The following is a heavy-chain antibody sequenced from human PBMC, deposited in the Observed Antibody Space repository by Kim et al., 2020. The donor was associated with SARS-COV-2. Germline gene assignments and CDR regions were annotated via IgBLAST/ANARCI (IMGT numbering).Heavy chain of an antibody. V-gene: IGHV3-30*04. D-gene: IGHD5-18*01. CDR3: ARGSYSYGYGDWFDP. J-gene: IGHJ5*02. CDR2: ISYDGSNK. CDR1: GFTFSSYA. Sequence: GGSLRLSCAASGFTFSSYAMHWVRQAPGKGLEWVAVISYDGSNKYYADSVKGRFTISRDNSKNTLYLQMNSLRAEDTAVYYCARGSYSYGYGDWFDPWGQGTLVTVSS.